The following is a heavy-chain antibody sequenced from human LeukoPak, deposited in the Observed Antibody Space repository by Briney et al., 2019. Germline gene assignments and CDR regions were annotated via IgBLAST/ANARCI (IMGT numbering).Heavy chain of an antibody. Sequence: PSETLSLTCTVSGVSISGYYWSWIRQPPGKGLEWIGYIYYSGGTNYHPSLKSRVTMSADTSKNQFSLKLSSVTAADTAVYYCARLTYDYTGNYYLYYFDCWGQGTLVTVSS. J-gene: IGHJ4*02. D-gene: IGHD1-26*01. CDR2: IYYSGGT. V-gene: IGHV4-59*08. CDR1: GVSISGYY. CDR3: ARLTYDYTGNYYLYYFDC.